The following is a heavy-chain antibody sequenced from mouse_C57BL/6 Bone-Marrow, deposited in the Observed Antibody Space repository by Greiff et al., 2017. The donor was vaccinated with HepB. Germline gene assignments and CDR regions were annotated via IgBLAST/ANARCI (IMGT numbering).Heavy chain of an antibody. V-gene: IGHV2-5*01. CDR3: AKSSVWDVTYYYAMDY. Sequence: QVQLQQSGPGLVQPSQSLSITCTVSGFSLTSYGVHWVRQSPGKGLEWLGVIWRGGSTDYNPAFMSRLSITKDNSKSQVFFKMNSLQADDTAIYYCAKSSVWDVTYYYAMDYWGQGTSVTVSS. J-gene: IGHJ4*01. CDR1: GFSLTSYG. D-gene: IGHD4-1*01. CDR2: IWRGGST.